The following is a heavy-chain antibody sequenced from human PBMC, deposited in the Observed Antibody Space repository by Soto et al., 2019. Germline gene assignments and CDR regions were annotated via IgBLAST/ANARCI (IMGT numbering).Heavy chain of an antibody. CDR2: IWYDGSNK. D-gene: IGHD3-3*01. J-gene: IGHJ6*02. Sequence: GGSLRLSCAASGFTFSSYGMHWVRQAPGKGLEWVAVIWYDGSNKYYADSVKGRFTISRDNSKNTLYLQMNSLRAEDTAVYYCARRGLEWLGSDYYYYGMDVWGQGTTVTVSS. CDR3: ARRGLEWLGSDYYYYGMDV. CDR1: GFTFSSYG. V-gene: IGHV3-33*01.